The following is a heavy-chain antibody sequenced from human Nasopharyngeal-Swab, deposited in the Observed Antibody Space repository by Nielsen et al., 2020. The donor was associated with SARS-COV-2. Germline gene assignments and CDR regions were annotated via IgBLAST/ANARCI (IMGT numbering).Heavy chain of an antibody. CDR3: VRDTPAMFAY. Sequence: GESLKISCAASGFTFNMYTLNWVRQAPGKGLEWVSAISSTGDYIYYAASVKGRFTISRDNAKNSLHLQMSSLGAEDAAVYYCVRDTPAMFAYWGQGTLVTVSS. J-gene: IGHJ4*02. CDR2: ISSTGDYI. V-gene: IGHV3-21*01. CDR1: GFTFNMYT.